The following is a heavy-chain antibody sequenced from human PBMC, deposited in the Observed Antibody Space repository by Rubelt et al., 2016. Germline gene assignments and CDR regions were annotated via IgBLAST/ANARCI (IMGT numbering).Heavy chain of an antibody. CDR1: GGSLSCYY. Sequence: QVQLPESGPGLVEPSETLSLPCTVSGGSLSCYYLSLVRQPPGEGLELVGVIYYFGSTNYNPPPQSRVTMSVDTSKNQFFRKLGFVTAADTAVYYCARSESGIAAAPDWFDPWGQGALVTVSS. D-gene: IGHD6-13*01. V-gene: IGHV4-59*08. CDR2: IYYFGST. CDR3: ARSESGIAAAPDWFDP. J-gene: IGHJ5*02.